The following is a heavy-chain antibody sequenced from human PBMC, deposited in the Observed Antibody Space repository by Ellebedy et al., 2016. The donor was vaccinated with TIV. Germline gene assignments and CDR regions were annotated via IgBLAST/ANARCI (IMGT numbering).Heavy chain of an antibody. D-gene: IGHD4-11*01. CDR1: GFTFSSYI. CDR3: ARDYEVTTLGYYYYYMDV. Sequence: GESLKISXAASGFTFSSYIMNWVRQAPGKGLEWVSYISSSSSTIYYADSVKGRFTISRDNAKNSLYLQMNSLRAEDTAVYYCARDYEVTTLGYYYYYMDVWGKGTTVTVSS. J-gene: IGHJ6*03. CDR2: ISSSSSTI. V-gene: IGHV3-48*01.